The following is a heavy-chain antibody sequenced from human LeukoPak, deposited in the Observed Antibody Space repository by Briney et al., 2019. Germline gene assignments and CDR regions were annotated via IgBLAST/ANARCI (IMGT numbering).Heavy chain of an antibody. D-gene: IGHD6-13*01. V-gene: IGHV3-53*01. CDR2: IYSGGST. CDR1: GFTVSSNS. Sequence: GGSLRLSCAASGFTVSSNSMSWVRQAPGKGLEWVSVIYSGGSTYNADSVKGRFTISRDNSKNTPYLQMNSLRAEDTAVYYCASTTTAGHFDYWGQGTLVTVSS. CDR3: ASTTTAGHFDY. J-gene: IGHJ4*02.